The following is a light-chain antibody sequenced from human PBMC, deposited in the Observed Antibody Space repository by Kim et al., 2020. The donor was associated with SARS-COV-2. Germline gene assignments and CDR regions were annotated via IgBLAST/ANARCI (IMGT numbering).Light chain of an antibody. V-gene: IGKV3-20*01. CDR1: QSVSSSY. CDR3: QQYGSSPLT. CDR2: GAS. J-gene: IGKJ4*01. Sequence: SPGERATLACRASQSVSSSYLAWYQQKPGQAPRLLIYGASSRATGIPDRFSGSGSGTDFTLTISRLEPEDFAVYYCQQYGSSPLTFGGGTKVDIK.